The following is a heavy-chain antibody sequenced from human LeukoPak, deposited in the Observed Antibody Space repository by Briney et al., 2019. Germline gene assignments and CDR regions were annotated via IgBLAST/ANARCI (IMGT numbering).Heavy chain of an antibody. Sequence: GGSLRLSCAASGFTVSSNYMSWVRQAPGKGLEWVSVIYSGGSTYYADSVKGRFTISRDNSKNTLYLQMNSLRAEDTAVYYCAREGPPGQYGMDVWGQGTTVTVPS. CDR3: AREGPPGQYGMDV. CDR2: IYSGGST. J-gene: IGHJ6*02. V-gene: IGHV3-66*01. CDR1: GFTVSSNY.